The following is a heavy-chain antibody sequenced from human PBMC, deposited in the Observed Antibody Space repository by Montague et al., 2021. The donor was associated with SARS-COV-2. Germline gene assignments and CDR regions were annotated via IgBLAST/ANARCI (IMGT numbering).Heavy chain of an antibody. CDR2: ADFRSKKKN. D-gene: IGHD2-21*01. CDR1: GDSDGVVELR. J-gene: IGHJ4*02. CDR3: SSIAFVVIPH. Sequence: CAISGDSDGVVELRRRWEEQTPERSHGYMAKADFRSKKKNNYAESVAGRVTVNTDKSKNQVSLELGSVTPEDTAVYYCSSIAFVVIPHWGQGTLVTVSS. V-gene: IGHV6-1*01.